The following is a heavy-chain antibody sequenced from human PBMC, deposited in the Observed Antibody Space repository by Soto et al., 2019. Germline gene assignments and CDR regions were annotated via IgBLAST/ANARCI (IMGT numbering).Heavy chain of an antibody. CDR3: ASRGYSGYDFEAFDI. Sequence: PGGSLRLSCAASGFTFSSYAMSWVRQAPGKGLEWVSAISGSGGSTYYADSVKGRFTISRDSSKNSLYLQMNSLRVEDTAVYYCASRGYSGYDFEAFDIWGQGTMVTVSS. CDR2: ISGSGGST. J-gene: IGHJ3*02. V-gene: IGHV3-23*01. D-gene: IGHD5-12*01. CDR1: GFTFSSYA.